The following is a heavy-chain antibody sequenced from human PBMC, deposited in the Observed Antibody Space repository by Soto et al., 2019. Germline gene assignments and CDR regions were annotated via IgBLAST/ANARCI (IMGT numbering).Heavy chain of an antibody. J-gene: IGHJ4*02. CDR3: ARGDRIFGVVASGVAILDY. CDR2: INPNSGGT. CDR1: GYTFTGYY. V-gene: IGHV1-2*04. D-gene: IGHD3-3*02. Sequence: ASVKVSCKASGYTFTGYYMHWVRQAPGQGLEWMGWINPNSGGTNYAQKFQGWVTMTRDTSISTAYMELSRLRSDDTAVYYCARGDRIFGVVASGVAILDYWGQGTLVTVSS.